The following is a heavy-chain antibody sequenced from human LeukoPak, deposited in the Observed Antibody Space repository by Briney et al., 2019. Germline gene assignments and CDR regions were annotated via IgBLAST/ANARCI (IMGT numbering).Heavy chain of an antibody. CDR1: GFTFSSYS. D-gene: IGHD3-22*01. CDR3: ASIGVYYDSSGYAGV. Sequence: GGSLRLSCAASGFTFSSYSMNWVRQAPGKGLEWVSYISSSSSTIYYADSVKGRFTISRDNAKNSPYLQMNSLRAEDTAVYYCASIGVYYDSSGYAGVWGQGTLVTVSS. V-gene: IGHV3-48*01. J-gene: IGHJ4*02. CDR2: ISSSSSTI.